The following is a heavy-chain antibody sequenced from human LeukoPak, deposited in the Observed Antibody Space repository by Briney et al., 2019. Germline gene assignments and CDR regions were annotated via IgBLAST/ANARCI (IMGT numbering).Heavy chain of an antibody. CDR3: ARGDLLRSFAAPFDY. D-gene: IGHD2-15*01. J-gene: IGHJ4*02. Sequence: SETLSLTCAVYGGSFSGYYWSWIRQPPGKGLEWSGEINHSGSTNYNPSLKSRVTISVNTSKNQFSLKLSSVTAADTAVYYCARGDLLRSFAAPFDYWGQGTLVTVSS. CDR2: INHSGST. V-gene: IGHV4-34*01. CDR1: GGSFSGYY.